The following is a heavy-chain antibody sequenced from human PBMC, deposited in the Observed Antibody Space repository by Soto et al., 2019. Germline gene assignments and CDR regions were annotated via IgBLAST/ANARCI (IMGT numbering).Heavy chain of an antibody. CDR2: ISGSGGST. J-gene: IGHJ4*02. Sequence: GGSLRLSCAASGFTFSSYAMSWVRQAPGKGLEWVSAISGSGGSTHYADSVKGRFTISRDNSKNTLYLQMNSLRVEDTAVYYCAKRARYCSGGSCQSNYFDYWGRGTLVTVSS. V-gene: IGHV3-23*01. D-gene: IGHD2-15*01. CDR3: AKRARYCSGGSCQSNYFDY. CDR1: GFTFSSYA.